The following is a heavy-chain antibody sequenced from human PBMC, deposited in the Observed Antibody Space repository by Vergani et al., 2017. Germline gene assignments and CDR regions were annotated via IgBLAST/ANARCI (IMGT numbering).Heavy chain of an antibody. CDR1: GGTFSSYA. CDR3: ARDLLLGDYYYYYGMDV. V-gene: IGHV1-69*13. Sequence: QVQLVKSGAEVKKPGSSVKVSCKSSGGTFSSYAISWVRQAPGQGLEWMGRIIPIFGTANYAQKFQGRVTITADESTSTAYMELSSLRSEDTAVYDCARDLLLGDYYYYYGMDVWGQGTTVTVSS. J-gene: IGHJ6*02. CDR2: IIPIFGTA.